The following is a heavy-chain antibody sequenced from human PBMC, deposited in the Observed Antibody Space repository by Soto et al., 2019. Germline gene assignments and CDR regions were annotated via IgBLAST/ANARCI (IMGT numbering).Heavy chain of an antibody. CDR1: RFTFRTSA. CDR2: ISGSGGPT. D-gene: IGHD6-6*01. CDR3: AKDRQGTSSRGGSNGEFDY. V-gene: IGHV3-23*01. Sequence: QLAGSPRLSSAASRFTFRTSAISWVRQAPGKGLERVSTISGSGGPTYYADSVKGRITISRDNSENTLFPQMNSLRAEDTAVFYCAKDRQGTSSRGGSNGEFDYWGQGTLVTVSS. J-gene: IGHJ4*02.